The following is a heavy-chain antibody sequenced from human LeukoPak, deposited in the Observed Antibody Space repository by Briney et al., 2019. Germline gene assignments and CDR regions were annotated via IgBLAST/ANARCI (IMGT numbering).Heavy chain of an antibody. CDR3: ARQEYCSGGSCYTWFDP. D-gene: IGHD2-15*01. V-gene: IGHV5-51*01. J-gene: IGHJ5*02. Sequence: GESLKISCKGSGYSFTSYWIGWVRQMPGRGLEWMGIIYPGDSDTRYSPSFQGQVTISADKSISTAYLQWSSLKASDTAIYYCARQEYCSGGSCYTWFDPWGRGTLVTVSS. CDR2: IYPGDSDT. CDR1: GYSFTSYW.